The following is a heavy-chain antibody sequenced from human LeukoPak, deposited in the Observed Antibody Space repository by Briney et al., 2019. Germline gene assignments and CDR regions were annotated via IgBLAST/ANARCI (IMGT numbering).Heavy chain of an antibody. CDR3: ARCLWDIVVVIPANDY. Sequence: GGSLRLSCAASGFTFSSYSMNWNRQAPGKGLEWVSSITSSSSYIYYADSVKGRFTISRDNAKNSLYLQMNSLRAEDTAVYYCARCLWDIVVVIPANDYWGQGTLVTVSS. J-gene: IGHJ4*02. CDR2: ITSSSSYI. V-gene: IGHV3-21*01. D-gene: IGHD2-15*01. CDR1: GFTFSSYS.